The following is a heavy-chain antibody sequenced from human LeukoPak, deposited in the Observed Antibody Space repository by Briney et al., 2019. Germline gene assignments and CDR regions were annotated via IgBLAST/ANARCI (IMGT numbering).Heavy chain of an antibody. CDR2: IIPILGIA. CDR1: GGTFSSYA. J-gene: IGHJ4*02. V-gene: IGHV1-69*04. D-gene: IGHD1-26*01. CDR3: ARERGRSGSYFDY. Sequence: GASVKVSCKASGGTFSSYAISWVRQAPGQGLEWMGRIIPILGIANYAQKFQGRVTITADKSTSTAYMELSSLRSEDTAVYYCARERGRSGSYFDYWGQGTLVTVSS.